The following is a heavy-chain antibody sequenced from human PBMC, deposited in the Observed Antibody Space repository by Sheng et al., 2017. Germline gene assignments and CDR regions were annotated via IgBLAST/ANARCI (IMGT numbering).Heavy chain of an antibody. J-gene: IGHJ5*02. CDR2: ISGSGGRT. CDR3: TKMGGLQGLYCGGDCYFNWFDP. CDR1: GFTFSTYA. V-gene: IGHV3-23*01. D-gene: IGHD2-21*02. Sequence: EEQLLDSGGGVVQPGGSLRLSCEASGFTFSTYAMSWVRQAPGKGLEWVSAISGSGGRTHYADSVKGRFTVSRDNSRNIVYLQMNSLRVEDTAIYYCTKMGGLQGLYCGGDCYFNWFDPWGQGSQVTVSS.